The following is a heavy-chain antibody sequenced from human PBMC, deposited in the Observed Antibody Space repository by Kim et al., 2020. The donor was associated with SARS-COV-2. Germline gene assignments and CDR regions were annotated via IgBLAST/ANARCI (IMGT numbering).Heavy chain of an antibody. V-gene: IGHV3-48*03. Sequence: GGSLRLSCAASGFIFSSYEMNWVRQAPGKGLEWISFISTSGSITSYAESAKGRFTISRDNAKNSLYLQMNSLRAEDTAVYYCATDTPGVDDFEYWGQGILVTVPS. D-gene: IGHD7-27*01. CDR1: GFIFSSYE. CDR3: ATDTPGVDDFEY. J-gene: IGHJ4*02. CDR2: ISTSGSIT.